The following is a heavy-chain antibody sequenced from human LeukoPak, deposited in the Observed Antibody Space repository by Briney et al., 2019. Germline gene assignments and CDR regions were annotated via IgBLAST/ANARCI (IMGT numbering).Heavy chain of an antibody. D-gene: IGHD6-13*01. CDR3: ASRTRAIAAPGTNY. V-gene: IGHV4-34*01. J-gene: IGHJ4*02. Sequence: PSETLSLTCAVYGGSFSNDYWSWIRQPPGMGLEWIGEISHSGSANYNPSLKSRVTISVDTSRNQFSLKLSSVTAADTAVYYCASRTRAIAAPGTNYWGQGTLVTVSS. CDR2: ISHSGSA. CDR1: GGSFSNDY.